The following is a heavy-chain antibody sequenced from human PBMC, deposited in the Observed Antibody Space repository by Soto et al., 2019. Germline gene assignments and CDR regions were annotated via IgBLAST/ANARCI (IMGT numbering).Heavy chain of an antibody. CDR3: ARERRSGRPIAAAGPFDY. J-gene: IGHJ4*02. D-gene: IGHD6-13*01. CDR2: IIPIFGTA. CDR1: GGTFSSYA. V-gene: IGHV1-69*13. Sequence: SVKVSCKASGGTFSSYAISWVRQAPGQGLEWMGGIIPIFGTANYAQKFQGRVTITADESTSPAYMELSSLRSEDTAVYYCARERRSGRPIAAAGPFDYWGQGTLVTVSS.